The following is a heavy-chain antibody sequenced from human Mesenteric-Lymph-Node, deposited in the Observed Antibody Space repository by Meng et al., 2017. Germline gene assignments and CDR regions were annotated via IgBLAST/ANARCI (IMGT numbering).Heavy chain of an antibody. CDR2: IYYSGNT. Sequence: QGQVQEAGPGLVKPSPTPSLTCTVSGGSMSSGDYFWNWIRQPPGKGLEWIGYIYYSGNTYYNPSLKSRVTISIDTSKNQFSLKLSSVTAADTAVYYCARAEYYNWFDPWGQGTLVTVSS. CDR1: GGSMSSGDYF. V-gene: IGHV4-30-4*01. J-gene: IGHJ5*02. D-gene: IGHD1-14*01. CDR3: ARAEYYNWFDP.